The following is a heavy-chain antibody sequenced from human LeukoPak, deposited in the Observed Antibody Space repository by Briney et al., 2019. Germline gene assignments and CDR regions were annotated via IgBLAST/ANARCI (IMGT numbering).Heavy chain of an antibody. V-gene: IGHV1-18*01. CDR1: GYTFTNYG. J-gene: IGHJ4*02. D-gene: IGHD3-10*01. Sequence: ASVTVSFKASGYTFTNYGISWVRQAPGQGLEWMGWISAYNGNTNYAQKLQGRVTMTTDTSTSTAYMELRSLRSDDTAVYYCARGREYYGSGSYFIPCDYWGQGTLVTVSS. CDR3: ARGREYYGSGSYFIPCDY. CDR2: ISAYNGNT.